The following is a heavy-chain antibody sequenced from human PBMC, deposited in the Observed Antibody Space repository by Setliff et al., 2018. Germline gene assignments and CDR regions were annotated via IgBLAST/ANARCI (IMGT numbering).Heavy chain of an antibody. CDR1: GGTFSDYH. D-gene: IGHD6-6*01. CDR3: ARGRNVAARLLDS. CDR2: INHSGST. J-gene: IGHJ4*02. V-gene: IGHV4-34*01. Sequence: PSETLSLTCAAYGGTFSDYHWTWIRQSPEKGLEWIGEINHSGSTNYNPSLKSRVSISVDTSKNQFSLKLSSVTAADTAVYYCARGRNVAARLLDSWGQGARVTVSS.